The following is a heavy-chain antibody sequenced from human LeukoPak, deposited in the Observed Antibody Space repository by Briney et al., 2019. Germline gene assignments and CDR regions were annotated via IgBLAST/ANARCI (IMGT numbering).Heavy chain of an antibody. J-gene: IGHJ4*02. D-gene: IGHD2-2*02. CDR3: ARDGCSSTSCYTSPFDY. CDR1: GYTLTELS. Sequence: ASVKVSCKVSGYTLTELSMHWVRQAPGKGLEWMGGFDPEDGETIYAQKFQGRVTMTEDTSTDTAYMELSSLRSEDTAVYYCARDGCSSTSCYTSPFDYWGQGTLVTVSS. CDR2: FDPEDGET. V-gene: IGHV1-24*01.